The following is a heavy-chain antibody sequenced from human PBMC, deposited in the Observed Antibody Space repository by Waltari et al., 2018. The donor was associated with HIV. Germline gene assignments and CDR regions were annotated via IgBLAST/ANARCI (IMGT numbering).Heavy chain of an antibody. Sequence: EVQLVESGGGLVQPGGSLRLSCAASGFTFSSYSMNWVRPAPGKGLEWVSYISSSSSTIYYADSVKGRFTISRDNAKNSLYLQMNSLRDEDTAVYYCARDRTAVATSAPRGFDPWGQGTLVTVSS. CDR3: ARDRTAVATSAPRGFDP. CDR1: GFTFSSYS. CDR2: ISSSSSTI. J-gene: IGHJ5*02. V-gene: IGHV3-48*02. D-gene: IGHD6-19*01.